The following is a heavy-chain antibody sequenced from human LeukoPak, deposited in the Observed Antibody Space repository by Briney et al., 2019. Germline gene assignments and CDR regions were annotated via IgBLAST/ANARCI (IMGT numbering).Heavy chain of an antibody. V-gene: IGHV4-61*02. D-gene: IGHD3/OR15-3a*01. CDR3: ARVRTGEAFDI. J-gene: IGHJ3*02. CDR2: IYTSGDT. CDR1: GGSVTRGAYS. Sequence: SETLSLTCTVSGGSVTRGAYSWTWIRQPVGKGLEWIGRIYTSGDTKYNPSLKSRVTISVGASNNQFSLKLTSVTAADTAVYYCARVRTGEAFDIWGQGTMVTVSS.